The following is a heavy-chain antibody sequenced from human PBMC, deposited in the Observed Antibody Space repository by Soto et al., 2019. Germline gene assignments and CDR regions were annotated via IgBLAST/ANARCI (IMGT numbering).Heavy chain of an antibody. CDR1: GGSFSGYY. J-gene: IGHJ4*02. CDR2: INHSGST. Sequence: QVQLQQWGAGLLKPSETLSLTCAVYGGSFSGYYWNWIRQPPVKGPAWIGEINHSGSTNYNPSLKSRVTLSVDTSKNQFSLKLSSVTAADTAVYYCARGWGRIFDYWGQGTLVTVSS. D-gene: IGHD7-27*01. V-gene: IGHV4-34*01. CDR3: ARGWGRIFDY.